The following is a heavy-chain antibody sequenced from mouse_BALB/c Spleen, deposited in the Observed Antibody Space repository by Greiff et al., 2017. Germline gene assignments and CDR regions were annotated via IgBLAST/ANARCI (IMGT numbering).Heavy chain of an antibody. CDR2: ISYDGSN. D-gene: IGHD1-1*01. V-gene: IGHV3-6*02. Sequence: VQLKESGPGLVKPSQSLSLTCSVTGYSITSGYYWNWIRQFPGNKLEWMGYISYDGSNNYNPSLKNRISITRDTSKNQFFLKLNSVTTEDTATYYCARDYGSSPLAMDYWGQGTSVTVSS. J-gene: IGHJ4*01. CDR3: ARDYGSSPLAMDY. CDR1: GYSITSGYY.